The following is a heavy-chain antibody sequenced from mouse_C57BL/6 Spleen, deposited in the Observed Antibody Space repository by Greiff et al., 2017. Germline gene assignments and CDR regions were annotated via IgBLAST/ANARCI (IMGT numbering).Heavy chain of an antibody. CDR1: GYAFSSSW. J-gene: IGHJ4*01. CDR2: IYPGDGDT. Sequence: VQLQQSGPELVKPGASVKISCKASGYAFSSSWLNWVKQRPGKGLEWIGRIYPGDGDTNYNGKFKGKATLTADKASSTAYMQLSSLTSEDSAVYFCARELRGGAKDYWGQGTSDTVSS. CDR3: ARELRGGAKDY. V-gene: IGHV1-82*01. D-gene: IGHD1-1*01.